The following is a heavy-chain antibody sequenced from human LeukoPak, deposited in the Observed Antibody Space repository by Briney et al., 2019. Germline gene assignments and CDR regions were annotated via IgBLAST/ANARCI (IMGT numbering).Heavy chain of an antibody. D-gene: IGHD6-25*01. J-gene: IGHJ4*02. V-gene: IGHV3-23*01. CDR3: AKGSAAGRPYYFDY. CDR1: GFIFSNYA. CDR2: IDSTGAYT. Sequence: GGSLRLSCAASGFIFSNYAMSWVRQAPGKGLGWVSAIDSTGAYTWYADSVKGRFTISKDSSKTILYLQMNSLRAEDAAVYFCAKGSAAGRPYYFDYWGQGTLVTVSS.